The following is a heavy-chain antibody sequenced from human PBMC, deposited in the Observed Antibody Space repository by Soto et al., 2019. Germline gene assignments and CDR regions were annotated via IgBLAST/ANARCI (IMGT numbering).Heavy chain of an antibody. CDR2: ICPDGSGK. CDR1: GFTFSTYW. Sequence: EVQLVESGGGLVQPGGSLRLSCAASGFTFSTYWMTWVRQAPGKGLEWVSNICPDGSGKKSVDSVKGRFTISRDNAKKSLYVQMIFLRAEDTAVYYCARGGSDMDVWGKGTTVTVSS. D-gene: IGHD3-10*01. CDR3: ARGGSDMDV. J-gene: IGHJ6*03. V-gene: IGHV3-7*01.